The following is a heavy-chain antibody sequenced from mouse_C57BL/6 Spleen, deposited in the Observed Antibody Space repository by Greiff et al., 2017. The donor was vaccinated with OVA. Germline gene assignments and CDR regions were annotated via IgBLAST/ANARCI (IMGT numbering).Heavy chain of an antibody. J-gene: IGHJ2*01. CDR1: GYTFTSYW. CDR2: IDPSDSYT. Sequence: QVQLQQPGAELVKPGASVKLSCKASGYTFTSYWMQWVKQRPGQGLEWIGEIDPSDSYTNYNQKFKGKATLTVDTSSSTAYMQLSSLTSEDSAVYYCARWAAFSPNYFDYWGQGTTLTVSS. D-gene: IGHD6-1*01. V-gene: IGHV1-50*01. CDR3: ARWAAFSPNYFDY.